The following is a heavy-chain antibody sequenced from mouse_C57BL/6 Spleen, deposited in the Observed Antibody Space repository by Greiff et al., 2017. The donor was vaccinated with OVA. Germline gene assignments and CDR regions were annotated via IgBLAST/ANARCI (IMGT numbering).Heavy chain of an antibody. Sequence: QVQLQQPGAELVRPGSSVKLSCKASGYTFTSYWMHWVKQRPIQGLEWIGNIDPSDSETHYNQKFKDKATLTVDKSSSTAYMQLSSLTSEDSAVYYCARGDSSGHLDYWGQGTTLTVSS. V-gene: IGHV1-52*01. CDR3: ARGDSSGHLDY. J-gene: IGHJ2*01. CDR1: GYTFTSYW. CDR2: IDPSDSET. D-gene: IGHD3-2*02.